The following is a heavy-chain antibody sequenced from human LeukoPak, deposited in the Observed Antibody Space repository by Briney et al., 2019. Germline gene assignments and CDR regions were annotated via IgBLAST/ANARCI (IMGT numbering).Heavy chain of an antibody. J-gene: IGHJ5*02. Sequence: SETLSLTCAVYGGSFSGYYWSWIRQPPGKGLEWIGGIYYSGSTYDNPSLKSRVTISLDTSKNQFSLTLSSVTAADTAVYSCARESRGYSGYENWFDPWGQGTLVTVSS. D-gene: IGHD5-12*01. CDR1: GGSFSGYY. CDR3: ARESRGYSGYENWFDP. V-gene: IGHV4-34*01. CDR2: IYYSGST.